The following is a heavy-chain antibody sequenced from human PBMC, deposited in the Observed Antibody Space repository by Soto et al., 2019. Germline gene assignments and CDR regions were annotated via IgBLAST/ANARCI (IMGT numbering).Heavy chain of an antibody. CDR3: ARDFTTRSYGVEF. V-gene: IGHV1-2*02. CDR1: GYTFTSYG. CDR2: INPNSGGT. J-gene: IGHJ6*01. Sequence: ASVKVSCKASGYTFTSYGISWVRQAPGQWLEWMCCINPNSGGTEFEQKFQGRVTVTRDTSITTVYMEMNRLRSDDTGVYYCARDFTTRSYGVEFWGQGTAVTVSS. D-gene: IGHD3-10*01.